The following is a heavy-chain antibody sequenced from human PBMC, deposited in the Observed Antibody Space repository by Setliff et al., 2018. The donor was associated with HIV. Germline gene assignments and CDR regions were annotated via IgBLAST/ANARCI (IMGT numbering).Heavy chain of an antibody. CDR3: ARQSGYTRGWDIFGVVAGSFDI. CDR2: IYPGYSDT. D-gene: IGHD3-3*01. J-gene: IGHJ3*02. Sequence: PGESLKISCKGSGYSFTSYWIGWVRQMPGKGLEWMGIIYPGYSDTRYSPSFQGQVTISVDKSISAAYLQWSSLKASDTAMYYCARQSGYTRGWDIFGVVAGSFDIWGLGTMVTVSS. CDR1: GYSFTSYW. V-gene: IGHV5-51*01.